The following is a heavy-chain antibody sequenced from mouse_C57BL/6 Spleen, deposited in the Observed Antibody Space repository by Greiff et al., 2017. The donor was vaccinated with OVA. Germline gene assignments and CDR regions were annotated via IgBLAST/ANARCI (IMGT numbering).Heavy chain of an antibody. Sequence: QVQLQQSGPELVKPGASVKISCKASGYAFSSSWMNWVKQRPGKGLEWIGRIYPGDGDTNYNGKFKGKATLTVDKSSSTAYMQLSSLTSEDSAVYFCARGGLSSYYCDYGGQGTTLTVSS. CDR1: GYAFSSSW. V-gene: IGHV1-82*01. J-gene: IGHJ2*01. D-gene: IGHD1-1*01. CDR2: IYPGDGDT. CDR3: ARGGLSSYYCDY.